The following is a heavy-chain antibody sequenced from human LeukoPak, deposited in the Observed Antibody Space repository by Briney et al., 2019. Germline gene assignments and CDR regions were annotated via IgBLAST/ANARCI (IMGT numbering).Heavy chain of an antibody. V-gene: IGHV3-21*01. CDR1: GFTFSSYS. CDR2: ISSSSSYI. Sequence: GGSLRLSCAASGFTFSSYSMNWVRQAPGEGLEWVSSISSSSSYIYYADSVKGRFTISRDNAKNSLYLQMNSLRAEDTAVYYCARVRLGYYYMDVSGKGTTVTVSS. J-gene: IGHJ6*03. CDR3: ARVRLGYYYMDV.